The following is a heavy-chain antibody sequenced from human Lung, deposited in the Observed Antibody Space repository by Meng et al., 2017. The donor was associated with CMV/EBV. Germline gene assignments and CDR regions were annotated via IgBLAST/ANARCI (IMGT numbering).Heavy chain of an antibody. D-gene: IGHD2/OR15-2a*01. CDR2: FDPEDGET. V-gene: IGHV1-24*01. CDR1: GYTLRDLS. CDR3: ATNSRAREWVYGMDV. J-gene: IGHJ6*02. Sequence: ASVKVSCKVSGYTLRDLSMHWVRQAPGKGLEWMGGFDPEDGETIYAQNFQGRVTMTEDTRTDTAYMEVGSLTFEDTAVYYCATNSRAREWVYGMDVWGQGNXVTV.